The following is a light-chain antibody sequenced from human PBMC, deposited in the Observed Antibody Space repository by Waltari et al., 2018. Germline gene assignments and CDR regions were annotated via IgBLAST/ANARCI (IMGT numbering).Light chain of an antibody. CDR1: GSNLGAGYD. V-gene: IGLV1-40*01. CDR3: QSYDDSLSGGV. J-gene: IGLJ3*02. CDR2: HNT. Sequence: QSVLTQPPSVSGAPGQTVTISCAGSGSNLGAGYDVHWYQQVPGTAPKLLINHNTNRPSGVPERFSGSKSGTSASLAITGLQAEDEADYYVQSYDDSLSGGVFGGGTKLTVL.